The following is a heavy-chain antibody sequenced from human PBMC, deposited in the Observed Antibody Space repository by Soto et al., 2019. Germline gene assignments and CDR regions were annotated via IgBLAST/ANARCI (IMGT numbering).Heavy chain of an antibody. Sequence: EVQLLESGGDLIQPGGSLRLSCAASGFTFASYAMTWVRQAPGKGLEWVSTISGSGSSTYYADSVKGRFTISRDNSKNTLYLQMNSLRVEDTANFYCAKGGWSAAFDCWGLGTLVTVSS. CDR1: GFTFASYA. J-gene: IGHJ4*02. CDR2: ISGSGSST. CDR3: AKGGWSAAFDC. V-gene: IGHV3-23*01. D-gene: IGHD2-15*01.